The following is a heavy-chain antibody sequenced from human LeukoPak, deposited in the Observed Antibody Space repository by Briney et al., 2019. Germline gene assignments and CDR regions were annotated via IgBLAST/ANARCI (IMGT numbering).Heavy chain of an antibody. J-gene: IGHJ4*02. D-gene: IGHD6-13*01. CDR3: AKGVPAAGKLYYFDY. V-gene: IGHV3-23*01. CDR2: ISDSGGYT. Sequence: PGGSLRLSCAASGFTFSSFAMSWVRQAPGKGLEWVSVISDSGGYTYYADSVRDRFTTSRDNSKNTLYLQVTSLRAEDTAVYYCAKGVPAAGKLYYFDYWGQGPLVPVSS. CDR1: GFTFSSFA.